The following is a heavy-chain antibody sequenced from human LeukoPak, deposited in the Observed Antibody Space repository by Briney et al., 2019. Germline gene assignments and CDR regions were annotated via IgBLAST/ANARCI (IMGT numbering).Heavy chain of an antibody. CDR2: IYYSGST. CDR3: ARGRYSTYYDFWSGYFGHYFDY. Sequence: SETLSLTCTVSGGSISSYYWSWIRQPPGKGLEWIGYIYYSGSTNYNPSLKSRVTISVDTSKNQFSLKLSSVTAADTAVYYCARGRYSTYYDFWSGYFGHYFDYWGQGTLVTVSS. J-gene: IGHJ4*02. V-gene: IGHV4-59*01. D-gene: IGHD3-3*01. CDR1: GGSISSYY.